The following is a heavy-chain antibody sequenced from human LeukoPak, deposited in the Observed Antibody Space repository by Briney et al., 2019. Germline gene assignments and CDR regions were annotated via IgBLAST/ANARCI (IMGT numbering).Heavy chain of an antibody. CDR2: ISAYNGKT. Sequence: GASVKVSCKASGYEFSSYGISWVRQAPGQGLEWMGWISAYNGKTKYAEKFQGRLTMTTETSTSIAYMELRSLTSGDTAVYYCAKDSPRDDYVRGSYRYSCSGLDIWGQGTLVTASS. CDR1: GYEFSSYG. D-gene: IGHD3-16*02. CDR3: AKDSPRDDYVRGSYRYSCSGLDI. V-gene: IGHV1-18*01. J-gene: IGHJ3*02.